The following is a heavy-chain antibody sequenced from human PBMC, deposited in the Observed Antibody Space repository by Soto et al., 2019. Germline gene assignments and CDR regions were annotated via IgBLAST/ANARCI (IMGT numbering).Heavy chain of an antibody. CDR2: VHHSVTT. J-gene: IGHJ5*02. V-gene: IGHV4-39*07. CDR3: ARALWGPAGHINWFDP. D-gene: IGHD2-2*01. CDR1: GGPVGYTSFY. Sequence: PSETLSLTCDVSGGPVGYTSFYWGWLRQSPGKGLEWIGSVHHSVTTYYNPSLKGRVTISVDTSKNQFSLKLSSVTAADTAVYYCARALWGPAGHINWFDPWGQGTLVTVSS.